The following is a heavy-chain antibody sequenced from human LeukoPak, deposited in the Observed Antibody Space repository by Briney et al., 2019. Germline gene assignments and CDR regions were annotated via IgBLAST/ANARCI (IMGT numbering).Heavy chain of an antibody. CDR2: IYTSGST. Sequence: SSQTLSLTCTVSGGSISSGSYYWSWIRQPAGKGLEWIVRIYTSGSTNYNPSLKSRVTISVDTSKNQFSLKLSSVTAADTAVYYCARAVGASFDYWGQGTLVTVSS. D-gene: IGHD1-26*01. J-gene: IGHJ4*02. CDR1: GGSISSGSYY. V-gene: IGHV4-61*02. CDR3: ARAVGASFDY.